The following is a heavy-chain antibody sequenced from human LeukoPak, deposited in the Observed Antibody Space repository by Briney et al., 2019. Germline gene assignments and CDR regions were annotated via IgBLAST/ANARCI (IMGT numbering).Heavy chain of an antibody. Sequence: GGSLRLSCAASGFTFSSYSMTWVRQAPGKGLEWVSYISSSGSTIYYADSVKGRFTISRDNAKNSLYLQMNSLRAEDTAVYYCARSRCKMATIETPLCYYYYGMDVWGQGTTVTVSS. CDR1: GFTFSSYS. CDR2: ISSSGSTI. V-gene: IGHV3-48*04. CDR3: ARSRCKMATIETPLCYYYYGMDV. J-gene: IGHJ6*02. D-gene: IGHD5-12*01.